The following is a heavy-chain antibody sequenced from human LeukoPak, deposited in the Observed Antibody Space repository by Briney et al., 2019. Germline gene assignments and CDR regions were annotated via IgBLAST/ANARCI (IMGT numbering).Heavy chain of an antibody. CDR1: GYTFTGYY. J-gene: IGHJ6*03. CDR3: ARGTRVPAAINYYYYTDV. D-gene: IGHD2-2*01. V-gene: IGHV1-2*02. CDR2: INPNSGGT. Sequence: ASVKVSCKASGYTFTGYYMHWVRQAPGQGLEWMGWINPNSGGTNYAQKFQGRVTMTRDTSISSAYMELSRLRSDDTAVYYCARGTRVPAAINYYYYTDVWGKGTTVTVSS.